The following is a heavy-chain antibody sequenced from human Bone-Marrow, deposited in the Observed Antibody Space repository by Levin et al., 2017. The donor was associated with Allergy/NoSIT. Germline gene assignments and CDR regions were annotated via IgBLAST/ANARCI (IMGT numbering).Heavy chain of an antibody. V-gene: IGHV4-39*07. Sequence: SETLSLTCTVSGGPISRSPYYWVWIRQPPGKGLEWIGSIYYIGNTYYNPSLKSRATISVDTSKNQFSLKLSSVTAADTAVYYCAREGTPQSWDYWGQGTLVTVSS. J-gene: IGHJ4*01. CDR1: GGPISRSPYY. D-gene: IGHD1-14*01. CDR2: IYYIGNT. CDR3: AREGTPQSWDY.